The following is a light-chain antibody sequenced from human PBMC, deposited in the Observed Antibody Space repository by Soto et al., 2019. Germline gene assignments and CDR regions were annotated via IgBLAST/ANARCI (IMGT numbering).Light chain of an antibody. CDR3: QVWDSSSAHRV. J-gene: IGLJ2*01. CDR1: HIGTKR. Sequence: SYELTQPPSVSVAPGLTARITCGGNHIGTKRVHWYQQKPGQAPVFVLYDHADRPSGIPERFSGSNSGNTATLTISRVEAGDEADYYCQVWDSSSAHRVFGGGTKLTVL. CDR2: DHA. V-gene: IGLV3-21*02.